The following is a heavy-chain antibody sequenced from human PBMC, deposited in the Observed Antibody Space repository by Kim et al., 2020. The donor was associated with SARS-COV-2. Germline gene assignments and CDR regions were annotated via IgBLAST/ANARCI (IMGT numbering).Heavy chain of an antibody. D-gene: IGHD6-13*01. J-gene: IGHJ6*02. CDR2: IRGKAYGGTT. Sequence: GGSLRLSCTASGFTFGDCAMSWVRQAPGKGLEWVGFIRGKAYGGTTEYAASVKGRFTISRDDSKSIAYLQMNSLKTEDTAVYYCTRGFRSSWYNYGMDVWGQGTTVTVSS. V-gene: IGHV3-49*04. CDR1: GFTFGDCA. CDR3: TRGFRSSWYNYGMDV.